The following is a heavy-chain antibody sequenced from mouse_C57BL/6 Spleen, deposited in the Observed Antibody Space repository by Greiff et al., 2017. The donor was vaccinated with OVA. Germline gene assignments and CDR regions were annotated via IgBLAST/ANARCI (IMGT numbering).Heavy chain of an antibody. CDR3: ARRGAYGSSLWFAY. Sequence: QVQLQQPGAELVKPGASVKLSCKASGYTFTSYWMQWVKQRPGQGLEWIGEIDPSDSYTNYNQQFKGKATLTVDTSSSTAYMQLSSLTSEDSAVYDCARRGAYGSSLWFAYWGQGTLVTVSA. CDR2: IDPSDSYT. V-gene: IGHV1-50*01. D-gene: IGHD1-1*01. CDR1: GYTFTSYW. J-gene: IGHJ3*01.